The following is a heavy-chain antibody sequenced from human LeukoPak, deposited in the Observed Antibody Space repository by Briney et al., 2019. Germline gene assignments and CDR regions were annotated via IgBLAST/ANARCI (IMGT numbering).Heavy chain of an antibody. V-gene: IGHV3-9*01. D-gene: IGHD3-10*01. CDR3: AKDITMVRGVRYYFDY. J-gene: IGHJ4*02. CDR1: GFTFDDYA. CDR2: ISWNSGSI. Sequence: GRSLRLSCAASGFTFDDYAMHWARQAPGKGLEWVSGISWNSGSIGYADSVKGRFTISRDNAKNSLYLQMNSLRAEDTALYYCAKDITMVRGVRYYFDYWGQGTLVTVSS.